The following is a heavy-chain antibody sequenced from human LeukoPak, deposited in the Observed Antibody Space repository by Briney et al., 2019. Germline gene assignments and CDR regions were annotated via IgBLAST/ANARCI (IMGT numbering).Heavy chain of an antibody. V-gene: IGHV4-61*02. Sequence: SQTLSLTCTVSGGSISSGSYYWSWIRQPAGKGLEWIGRIYTSGSTNYNPSLKSRVTISVDRSKNQFSLKLSSVTAADTAVYYCTRQVDSGSYDYYGMDVWGQGTTVTVSS. CDR1: GGSISSGSYY. J-gene: IGHJ6*02. CDR2: IYTSGST. D-gene: IGHD1-26*01. CDR3: TRQVDSGSYDYYGMDV.